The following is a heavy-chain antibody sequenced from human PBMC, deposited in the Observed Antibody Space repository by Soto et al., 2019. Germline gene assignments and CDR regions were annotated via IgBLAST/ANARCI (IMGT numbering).Heavy chain of an antibody. CDR1: GGSISSYY. V-gene: IGHV4-59*01. CDR3: ARESIAVAGVDY. Sequence: SETLSLTCTVSGGSISSYYWSWLRQPPGKGLEWIGYIYYSGSTNYNPSLKSRVTISVDTSKNQFSLKLSSVTAADTAVYYCARESIAVAGVDYWGQGTLVTVS. D-gene: IGHD6-19*01. CDR2: IYYSGST. J-gene: IGHJ4*02.